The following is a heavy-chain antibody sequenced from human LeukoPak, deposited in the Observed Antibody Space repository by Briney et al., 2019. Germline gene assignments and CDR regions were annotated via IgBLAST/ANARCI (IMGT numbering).Heavy chain of an antibody. CDR1: GFTFSSYA. CDR3: AKALTIAVARDAFDI. Sequence: GGSLRLSCAASGFTFSSYAMSWVRQAPGKGLEWVSAISGSGGSTYSADSVKGRFTISRDNSKNTLYLQMNTLGAEDTAVYYCAKALTIAVARDAFDIWGQGTMVTVSS. J-gene: IGHJ3*02. D-gene: IGHD6-19*01. CDR2: ISGSGGST. V-gene: IGHV3-23*01.